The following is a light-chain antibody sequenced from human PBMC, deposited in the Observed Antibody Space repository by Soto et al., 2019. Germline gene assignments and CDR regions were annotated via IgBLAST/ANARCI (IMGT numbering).Light chain of an antibody. V-gene: IGKV3-20*01. CDR1: QSVSYSY. Sequence: EIVLTQSPGTLSLSPGERATLPCRASQSVSYSYLAWYQQKPGQAPRLLIYGASSRATGIPDRFSGSGSGIDVTLTISRLEPEDFGVYYCHQYGSSPPITFGQGTQLEIK. J-gene: IGKJ5*01. CDR3: HQYGSSPPIT. CDR2: GAS.